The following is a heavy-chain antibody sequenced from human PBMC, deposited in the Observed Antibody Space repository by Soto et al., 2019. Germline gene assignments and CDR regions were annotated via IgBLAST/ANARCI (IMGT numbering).Heavy chain of an antibody. Sequence: TSETLSLTCAVYGGSFSGYYWTWIRQPPGTGLEWIGEINHSGSTNYNPSLKSRVTISVDTSKNQFSLKLTSVTAADTAVYYCARMNYYDTSGYPFDYWGQGMMVT. CDR3: ARMNYYDTSGYPFDY. V-gene: IGHV4-34*01. D-gene: IGHD3-22*01. CDR1: GGSFSGYY. CDR2: INHSGST. J-gene: IGHJ4*02.